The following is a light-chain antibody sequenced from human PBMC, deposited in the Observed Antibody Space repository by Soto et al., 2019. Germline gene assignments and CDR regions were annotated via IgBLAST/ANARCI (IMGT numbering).Light chain of an antibody. CDR3: ETWDSNTWV. J-gene: IGLJ3*02. CDR1: SGHSSYI. V-gene: IGLV4-60*02. CDR2: LEGSGSY. Sequence: QSVLTQSSSAAASLGSSVKLTCTLSSGHSSYIIAWHQQQPGKAPRYLMKLEGSGSYNKGSGVPDRFSGSISGADRYLTSSNLQFEYEADYYCETWDSNTWVFGGVTKLTVL.